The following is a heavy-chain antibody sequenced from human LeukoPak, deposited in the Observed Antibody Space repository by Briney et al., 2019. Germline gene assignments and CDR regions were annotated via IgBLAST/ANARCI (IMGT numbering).Heavy chain of an antibody. CDR1: GFTFSSYS. CDR2: ISSSSSYI. V-gene: IGHV3-21*01. CDR3: ARMGWTDAFDI. Sequence: GGSLRLSCAASGFTFSSYSMNWVRQAPGEGLEWVSSISSSSSYIYYADSVKGRFTISRDNAKNSLYLQMNSLRAEDTAVYYCARMGWTDAFDIWGQGTMVTVSS. J-gene: IGHJ3*02. D-gene: IGHD6-19*01.